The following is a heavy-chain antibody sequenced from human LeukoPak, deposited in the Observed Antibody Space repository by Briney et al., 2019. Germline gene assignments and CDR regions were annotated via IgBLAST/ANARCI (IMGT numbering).Heavy chain of an antibody. CDR1: GGSISSYY. Sequence: PSETLSLTCSVSGGSISSYYWSWIRQPPGMGLEWIGYISYSGSTNYNPSLKSRVTMSVDTSKNQLSLKLSSVTAGDTAVYYCARGMSSSWPGGVDYWGQGTLVTISS. V-gene: IGHV4-59*01. CDR3: ARGMSSSWPGGVDY. CDR2: ISYSGST. D-gene: IGHD6-13*01. J-gene: IGHJ4*02.